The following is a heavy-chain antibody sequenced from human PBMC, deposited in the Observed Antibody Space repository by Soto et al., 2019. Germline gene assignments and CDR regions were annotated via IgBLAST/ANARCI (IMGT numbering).Heavy chain of an antibody. V-gene: IGHV3-30*04. CDR1: GFPFSSYA. J-gene: IGHJ4*02. CDR2: ISYDGSNK. D-gene: IGHD3-22*01. Sequence: GGSLRLSCAASGFPFSSYAMHWVRQAPGKGLEWVAVISYDGSNKYYADSVKGRFTISRDNSKNTLYLQMNSLRAEDTAVYFCAPIVVVTHTGFWGQGTLVTVSS. CDR3: APIVVVTHTGF.